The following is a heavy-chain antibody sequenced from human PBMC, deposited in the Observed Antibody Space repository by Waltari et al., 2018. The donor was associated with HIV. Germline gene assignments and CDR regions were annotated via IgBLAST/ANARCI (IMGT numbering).Heavy chain of an antibody. V-gene: IGHV1-69*08. CDR1: GGTFSSYT. Sequence: QVQLVQSGAEVKKPGSSVKVSCKASGGTFSSYTISWVRQAPGKGLEWMGRIIPILGIANYAQKFQGRVTITADKSTSTAYMELSSLRSEDTAVYYCARDLHIAVAGTFDYWGQGTLVTVSS. J-gene: IGHJ4*02. D-gene: IGHD6-19*01. CDR3: ARDLHIAVAGTFDY. CDR2: IIPILGIA.